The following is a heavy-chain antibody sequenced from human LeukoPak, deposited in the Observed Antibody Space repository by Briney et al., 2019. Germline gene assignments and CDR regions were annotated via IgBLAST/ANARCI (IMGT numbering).Heavy chain of an antibody. V-gene: IGHV1-18*01. CDR2: ISAYNGNT. CDR3: ARDYYDSSGQYGMDV. D-gene: IGHD3-22*01. CDR1: GYTFTSYG. Sequence: GASVKVSCKASGYTFTSYGISWVRQAPGQGLEWMGWISAYNGNTNYAQKLQGRATMTTDTSTSTAYMELRSLGSDDTAVYYCARDYYDSSGQYGMDVWGQGTTVTVSS. J-gene: IGHJ6*02.